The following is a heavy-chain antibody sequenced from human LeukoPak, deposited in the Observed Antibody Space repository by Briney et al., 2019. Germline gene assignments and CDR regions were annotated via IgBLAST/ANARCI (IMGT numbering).Heavy chain of an antibody. D-gene: IGHD4-11*01. V-gene: IGHV4-39*01. CDR3: ARHGGTRITLIEVYYFDS. CDR2: VYYTGGT. CDR1: GDSITSSSYY. J-gene: IGHJ4*02. Sequence: SETLSLTCTVSGDSITSSSYYWAWIRQPPEKGLEWIGSVYYTGGTNYSPSLKSRVTISVDTSKNQFSLMLSSVTAADTAVYYCARHGGTRITLIEVYYFDSWGQGTLVTVSS.